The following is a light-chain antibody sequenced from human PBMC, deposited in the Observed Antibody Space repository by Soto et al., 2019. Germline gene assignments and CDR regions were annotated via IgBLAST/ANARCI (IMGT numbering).Light chain of an antibody. CDR3: QQYGSSALT. CDR2: GAS. Sequence: EIVLTQSPGTLSLSPGERATLSCRASQSVGSSYLAWYQQRPGQAPSLLIYGASSRATGIPDRFSGSGSGTDFTLTIGRLEPEDFAVYYCQQYGSSALTFGGGTKVEIK. CDR1: QSVGSSY. V-gene: IGKV3-20*01. J-gene: IGKJ4*01.